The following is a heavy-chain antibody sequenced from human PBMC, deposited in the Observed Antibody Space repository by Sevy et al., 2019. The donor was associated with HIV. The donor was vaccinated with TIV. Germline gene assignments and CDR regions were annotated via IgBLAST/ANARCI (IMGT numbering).Heavy chain of an antibody. CDR2: ISAYNGNT. D-gene: IGHD3-10*01. J-gene: IGHJ5*02. V-gene: IGHV1-18*01. Sequence: ASVKVSCKASGYTFTSYGISWVRQAPGQGLEWMGWISAYNGNTNYAQKLQGRVTMTTDTSTSTAYMELRSLRSDDTAVYYCARVYYYGSGSRGSRYNWFDPWGQGTLVTVSS. CDR3: ARVYYYGSGSRGSRYNWFDP. CDR1: GYTFTSYG.